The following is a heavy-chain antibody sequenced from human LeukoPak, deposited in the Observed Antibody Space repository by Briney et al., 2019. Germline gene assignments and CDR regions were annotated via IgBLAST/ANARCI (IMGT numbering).Heavy chain of an antibody. CDR1: GFTFSSYA. J-gene: IGHJ4*02. D-gene: IGHD2-15*01. CDR3: EKEGGRVLPPLDYFDY. CDR2: ISYDGSNK. V-gene: IGHV3-30-3*01. Sequence: GGSLRLSCAASGFTFSSYAMHWVRQAPGKGLEWVAVISYDGSNKYYADSVKGRFTISRDNSRNTLYLKMTSLRAEDTAVYYCEKEGGRVLPPLDYFDYWGQGTLVTVSS.